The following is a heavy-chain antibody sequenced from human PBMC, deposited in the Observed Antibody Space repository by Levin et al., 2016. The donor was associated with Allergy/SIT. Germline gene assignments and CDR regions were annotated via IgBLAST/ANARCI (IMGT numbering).Heavy chain of an antibody. V-gene: IGHV3-48*03. CDR1: GFTFSSYE. D-gene: IGHD6-13*01. J-gene: IGHJ4*02. CDR2: ISSSGSTI. CDR3: ARVRGAAAGYYFDY. Sequence: GESLKISCAASGFTFSSYEMNWVRQAPGKGLEWVSYISSSGSTIYYADSVKGRFTISRDNAKNSLYLQMNSLRAEDTAVYYCARVRGAAAGYYFDYWGQGTLVTVSS.